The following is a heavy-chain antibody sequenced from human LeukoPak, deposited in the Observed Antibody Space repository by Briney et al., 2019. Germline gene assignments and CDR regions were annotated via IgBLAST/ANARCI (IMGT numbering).Heavy chain of an antibody. Sequence: AGGSLRLSCAASRFTFSNAWMSWVRQAPGKGLEWVGRIKSKTDGGTTDYAAPVKGRFTISRDDSKNTLYLQMNSLRAEDTAVYYCAKAPVADIVAALEYFQHWGQGTLVTVSS. J-gene: IGHJ1*01. CDR3: AKAPVADIVAALEYFQH. CDR2: IKSKTDGGTT. V-gene: IGHV3-15*01. CDR1: RFTFSNAW. D-gene: IGHD2-15*01.